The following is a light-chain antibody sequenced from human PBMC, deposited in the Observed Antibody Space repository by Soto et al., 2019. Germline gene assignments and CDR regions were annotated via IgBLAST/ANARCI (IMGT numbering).Light chain of an antibody. V-gene: IGKV3-15*01. CDR1: QSVSSN. J-gene: IGKJ4*01. CDR2: VAS. CDR3: QQYNVWPLT. Sequence: EIVMTQSPATLSVSPGERATLSCRASQSVSSNLAWYQQKPGQTPKLLIYVASTRATGIPARSSGSGSGTDFTLTISSLQSEDFAVYYCQQYNVWPLTFGGGTKVEFK.